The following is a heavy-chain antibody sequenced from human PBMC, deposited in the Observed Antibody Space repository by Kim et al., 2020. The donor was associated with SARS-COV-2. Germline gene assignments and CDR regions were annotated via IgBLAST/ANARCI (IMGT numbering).Heavy chain of an antibody. CDR2: FSGSGTYI. Sequence: GGSLRLSCAAYGFTFTTYGMNWVRQAPGKGLEWVSSFSGSGTYIYYADSVKGRFTISRDTAKNSLYLQMDSLRAEDTAVYFCARGLQYYDLLTVYYTGHYYMDVWGKETTVTVSS. CDR3: ARGLQYYDLLTVYYTGHYYMDV. D-gene: IGHD3-9*01. CDR1: GFTFTTYG. V-gene: IGHV3-21*01. J-gene: IGHJ6*03.